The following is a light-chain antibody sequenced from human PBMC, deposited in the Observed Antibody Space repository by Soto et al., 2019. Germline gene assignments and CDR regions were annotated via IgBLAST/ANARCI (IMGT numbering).Light chain of an antibody. CDR1: QSVSSN. CDR3: QQYNTWPPVYT. Sequence: EIVMTQSPATLSVSPGERATLSCRASQSVSSNLAWYQQKPGQAPRLLIYGASTRATGIPARFSGSGSGTEFPLTISSLQSEDFAVYYCQQYNTWPPVYTFGQGTKLEIK. CDR2: GAS. J-gene: IGKJ2*01. V-gene: IGKV3D-15*01.